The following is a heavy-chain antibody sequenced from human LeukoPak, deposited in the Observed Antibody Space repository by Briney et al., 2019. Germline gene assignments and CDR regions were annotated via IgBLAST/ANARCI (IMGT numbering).Heavy chain of an antibody. CDR2: IYHSGST. J-gene: IGHJ4*02. CDR1: GGSISSGYSS. V-gene: IGHV4-30-2*01. CDR3: AREWGDYASDY. Sequence: PSETLSLTCAVSGGSISSGYSSWSWIRQPPGKGLEWIGYIYHSGSTSYNPSLKSRVTISVDTSKNQFSLKLSSVTAADTAVYYCAREWGDYASDYWGQGTLVTVSS. D-gene: IGHD4-17*01.